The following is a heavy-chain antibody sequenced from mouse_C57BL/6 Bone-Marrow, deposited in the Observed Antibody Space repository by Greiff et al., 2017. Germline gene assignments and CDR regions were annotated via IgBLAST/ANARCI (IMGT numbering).Heavy chain of an antibody. CDR2: IYPRSGNT. J-gene: IGHJ1*03. CDR1: GYTFTSYG. Sequence: VQLQQSGAELARSGASVKLSCKASGYTFTSYGISWVKQRTGQGLEWIGEIYPRSGNTYYNEKFKGKATLTADKSSSTAYMELRSLTSEDSAVYFCARWLLYWYFDVWGTGTTVTVSS. V-gene: IGHV1-81*01. CDR3: ARWLLYWYFDV. D-gene: IGHD2-3*01.